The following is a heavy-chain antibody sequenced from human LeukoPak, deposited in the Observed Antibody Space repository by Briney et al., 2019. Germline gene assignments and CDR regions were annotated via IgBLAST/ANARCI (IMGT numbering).Heavy chain of an antibody. CDR1: GFTFSSYL. Sequence: GGSLRLSCAASGFTFSSYLMSWVRQAPGKGLEWVANIKQDGSEKYYVDSVKGRFTISRDNAKNSLYLQMNSLRAEDTAVYYCATSSWHSGYDCDYWGQGTLVTVSS. CDR2: IKQDGSEK. J-gene: IGHJ4*02. D-gene: IGHD5-12*01. V-gene: IGHV3-7*03. CDR3: ATSSWHSGYDCDY.